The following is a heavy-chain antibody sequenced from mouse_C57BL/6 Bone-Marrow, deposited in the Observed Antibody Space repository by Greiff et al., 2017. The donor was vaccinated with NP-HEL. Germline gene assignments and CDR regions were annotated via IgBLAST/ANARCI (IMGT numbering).Heavy chain of an antibody. Sequence: EVKLVESGGGLVKPGGSLKLSCAASGFTFSSYAMSWVRQTPEKRLEWVATISDGGSYTYYPDTVKGRFTISRDNAKHNLYLQMSHLKSEDTAMYYCAREDWAAWLAYWGQGTLVTVSA. V-gene: IGHV5-4*01. CDR1: GFTFSSYA. CDR2: ISDGGSYT. D-gene: IGHD4-1*01. CDR3: AREDWAAWLAY. J-gene: IGHJ3*01.